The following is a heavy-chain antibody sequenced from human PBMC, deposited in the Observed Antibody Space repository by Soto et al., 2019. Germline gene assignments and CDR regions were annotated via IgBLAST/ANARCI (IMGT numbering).Heavy chain of an antibody. V-gene: IGHV4-59*01. J-gene: IGHJ3*02. CDR3: ARGRGGTYDAFDI. D-gene: IGHD1-26*01. CDR1: GGSISSYF. CDR2: IFYSGTT. Sequence: QVQLQESGPRLVKPSETLSLTCTVSGGSISSYFWSWIRQPPGEGLEWIGYIFYSGTTNYSPSRKSRVTMSLGTAKNQFSLNLTSVTAADTAVYYCARGRGGTYDAFDIWGQGTMVTVSS.